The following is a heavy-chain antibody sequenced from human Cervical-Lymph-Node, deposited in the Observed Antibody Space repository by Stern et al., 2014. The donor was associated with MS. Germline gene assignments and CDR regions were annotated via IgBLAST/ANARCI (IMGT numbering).Heavy chain of an antibody. CDR2: ISSSKNKR. V-gene: IGHV1-18*01. J-gene: IGHJ6*02. CDR3: ARDVVPAANHKYGLDV. CDR1: GYIFSNFG. D-gene: IGHD2-2*01. Sequence: VQLVESGPEVKKPGASVKVSCKASGYIFSNFGITWVRQVPGQGLEWLGWISSSKNKRNNIHKLQGRVTLTTDTPTSTAFMELRGLKSDDTAVYYCARDVVPAANHKYGLDVWGQGTTVTVSS.